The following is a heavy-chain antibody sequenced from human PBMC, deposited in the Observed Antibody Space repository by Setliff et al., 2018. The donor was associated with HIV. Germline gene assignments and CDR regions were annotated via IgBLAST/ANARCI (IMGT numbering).Heavy chain of an antibody. J-gene: IGHJ4*02. V-gene: IGHV5-51*01. CDR2: IYPGDSTT. CDR1: GYTFTDYW. CDR3: ARPLFGGVGVHLDY. Sequence: GESLKISCKASGYTFTDYWIGWVRQMPGKGLEWMAIIYPGDSTTRYSPSFQGQVTISADQSISTAYLQWSSLKASDTAIYYCARPLFGGVGVHLDYWGQGTLVTVS. D-gene: IGHD3-16*01.